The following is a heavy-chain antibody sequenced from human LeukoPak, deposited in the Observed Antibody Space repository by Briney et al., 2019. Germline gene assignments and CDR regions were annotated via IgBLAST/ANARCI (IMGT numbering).Heavy chain of an antibody. CDR3: AKAPDYYGSGSYEDY. V-gene: IGHV3-23*01. CDR2: ISGSGGST. CDR1: GFTFSRHG. J-gene: IGHJ4*02. Sequence: GGSLRLSCVASGFTFSRHGMNWVRQAPGKGLEWVSAISGSGGSTYYADSVKGRFTISRDNSKNTLYLQMNSLRAEDTAVHYCAKAPDYYGSGSYEDYWGQGTLVTVSS. D-gene: IGHD3-10*01.